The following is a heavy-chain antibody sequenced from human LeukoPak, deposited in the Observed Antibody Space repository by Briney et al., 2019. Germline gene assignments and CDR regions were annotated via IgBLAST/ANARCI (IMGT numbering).Heavy chain of an antibody. J-gene: IGHJ4*02. D-gene: IGHD5-18*01. V-gene: IGHV3-21*01. CDR1: GFTFSSYS. CDR3: ARDDRYSYGYSQSGHFDY. CDR2: ISSTSNYI. Sequence: GGSLRLSCAASGFTFSSYSMNWVLQAPGKGLEWVSSISSTSNYIYYADSVKGRFTISRDNAKTSLYLQMNSLRAEDTAVYYCARDDRYSYGYSQSGHFDYWGQGILVTVSS.